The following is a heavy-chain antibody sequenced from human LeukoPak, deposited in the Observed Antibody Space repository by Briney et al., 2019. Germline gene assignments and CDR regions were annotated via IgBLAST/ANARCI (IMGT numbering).Heavy chain of an antibody. J-gene: IGHJ3*02. D-gene: IGHD1-26*01. CDR3: ARGEWEPGTDAFDI. CDR2: IYSGGST. Sequence: GGSLRLSCAASGFTVSSNYMSWVRQAPGKGLEWVSVIYSGGSTYYADSVKGRFTISRDNSKNTLYLQMNSLRAEDTAVYYCARGEWEPGTDAFDIWGQGTMVTVSS. V-gene: IGHV3-53*01. CDR1: GFTVSSNY.